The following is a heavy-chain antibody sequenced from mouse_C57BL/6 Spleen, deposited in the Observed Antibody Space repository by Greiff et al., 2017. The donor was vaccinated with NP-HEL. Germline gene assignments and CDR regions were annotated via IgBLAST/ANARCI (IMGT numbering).Heavy chain of an antibody. J-gene: IGHJ2*01. D-gene: IGHD1-1*01. CDR3: ARDTTVVGDY. V-gene: IGHV1-82*01. CDR1: GYAFSSSW. CDR2: IYPGDGDT. Sequence: VQLVESGPELVKPGASVKISCKASGYAFSSSWMNWVKQRPGKGLEWIGRIYPGDGDTNYNGKFKGKATLTADKSSSTAYMQLSSLTSEDSAVYFCARDTTVVGDYWGQGTTLTVSS.